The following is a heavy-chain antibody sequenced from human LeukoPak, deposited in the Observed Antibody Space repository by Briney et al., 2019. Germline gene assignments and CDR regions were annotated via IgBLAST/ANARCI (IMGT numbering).Heavy chain of an antibody. CDR3: ARWGSGWYDYYYYGMDV. V-gene: IGHV3-7*01. CDR1: GFTFSSYW. CDR2: IKQDGSEK. J-gene: IGHJ6*02. D-gene: IGHD6-19*01. Sequence: EAGGSLRLSCAASGFTFSSYWMSWVRQAPGKGLEWVANIKQDGSEKYYVDSVKGRFTIPRDNAKNSLYLQMNSLRAEDTAVYYCARWGSGWYDYYYYGMDVWGQGTTVTVSS.